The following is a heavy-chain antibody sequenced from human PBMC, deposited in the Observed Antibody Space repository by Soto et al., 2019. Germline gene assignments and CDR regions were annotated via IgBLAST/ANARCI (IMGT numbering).Heavy chain of an antibody. V-gene: IGHV4-30-2*01. CDR2: IYHSGST. J-gene: IGHJ6*02. Sequence: SETLSLTCAVSGGSISSGGYSWSWIRQPPGKGLEWIGYIYHSGSTYYNPSLKSRVTTSVDRSKNQFSLKLSSVTAADTAVYYCARGSRAARPNYYYGMDVWGQGTTVTVSS. CDR1: GGSISSGGYS. CDR3: ARGSRAARPNYYYGMDV. D-gene: IGHD6-6*01.